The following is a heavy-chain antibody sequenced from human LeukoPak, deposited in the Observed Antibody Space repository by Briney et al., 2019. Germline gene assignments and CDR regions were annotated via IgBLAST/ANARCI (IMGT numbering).Heavy chain of an antibody. V-gene: IGHV1-69-2*01. D-gene: IGHD1-26*01. CDR1: GYTFTDYY. CDR3: ATLYSGGYYEAFDI. Sequence: ASVKVSCKVSGYTFTDYYMHWVQQAPGKGLEWMGLVDPEDGETIYAEKFQGRVTITADTSTDTAYMELSSLRSEDTAVYYCATLYSGGYYEAFDIWGQGTMVTDSS. J-gene: IGHJ3*02. CDR2: VDPEDGET.